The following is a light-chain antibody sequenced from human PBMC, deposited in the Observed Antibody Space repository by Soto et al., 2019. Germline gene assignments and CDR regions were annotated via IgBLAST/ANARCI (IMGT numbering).Light chain of an antibody. CDR1: SSDVGGYNY. J-gene: IGLJ3*02. CDR2: DVS. CDR3: SSYTSSSTPWV. V-gene: IGLV2-14*03. Sequence: QSALTQPASVSGSPGQSITISCTGTSSDVGGYNYVSWYQHHPGKAPKLMIYDVSNRPSGVSNRFSGSKSRNTASLTISGLQAEDEADYYCSSYTSSSTPWVFGGGTKLTVL.